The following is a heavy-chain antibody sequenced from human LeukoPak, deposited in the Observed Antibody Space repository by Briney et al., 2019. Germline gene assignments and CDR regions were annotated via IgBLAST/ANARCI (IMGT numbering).Heavy chain of an antibody. CDR2: IYAGNSDA. V-gene: IGHV5-51*01. Sequence: GESLKISCQGFGYPFTTSWIGWVRQLPGKGLEWTAIIYAGNSDAKYSPSFPGQVTISADKSISTAYLQWSSLKASDSAMYYCARLDVGALGYWGQGTLVSVSS. D-gene: IGHD3-9*01. CDR3: ARLDVGALGY. CDR1: GYPFTTSW. J-gene: IGHJ4*02.